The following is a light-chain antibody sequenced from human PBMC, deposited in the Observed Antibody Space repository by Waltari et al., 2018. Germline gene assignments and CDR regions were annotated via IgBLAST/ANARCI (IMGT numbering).Light chain of an antibody. CDR3: QQYYTTPPT. CDR1: QSVLYRSNNKNC. J-gene: IGKJ4*01. CDR2: WTS. V-gene: IGKV4-1*01. Sequence: DIVMTQSPDSLAVSLGERATINCKPSQSVLYRSNNKNCLAWYQQKPGQSPKLLIYWTSTRESGVPDRFSGGGSGTDFTLTISSLQAEDVAVYYCQQYYTTPPTFGGGTKVEIK.